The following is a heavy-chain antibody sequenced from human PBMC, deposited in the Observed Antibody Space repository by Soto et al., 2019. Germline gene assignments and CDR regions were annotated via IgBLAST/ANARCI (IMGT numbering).Heavy chain of an antibody. V-gene: IGHV5-51*01. CDR1: GYDFNTNW. D-gene: IGHD3-22*01. CDR3: ARLPCDCNKTSCYYADH. J-gene: IGHJ4*02. Sequence: GESLRISCRGSGYDFNTNWFGWVRQLPGRGLEWVGIMYPGDSDTRLHPSLQGHVTLSADVTVSTAFLQWRTLKTSDSGMYFCARLPCDCNKTSCYYADHWGQGTSVIVSS. CDR2: MYPGDSDT.